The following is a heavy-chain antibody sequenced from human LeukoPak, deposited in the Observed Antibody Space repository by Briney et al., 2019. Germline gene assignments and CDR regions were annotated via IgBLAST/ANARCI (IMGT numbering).Heavy chain of an antibody. D-gene: IGHD2-15*01. Sequence: SETLSLTCTVSGGSISNYFWSWVRQPAGKGREWIGRIYSTGRSDYNPSLKSRITMSVDTSKNQFSLKLSSVTAADTAVYYCARAVRYCSGGSCYSYYYYMDVWGKGTTVTVSS. CDR1: GGSISNYF. J-gene: IGHJ6*03. V-gene: IGHV4-4*07. CDR3: ARAVRYCSGGSCYSYYYYMDV. CDR2: IYSTGRS.